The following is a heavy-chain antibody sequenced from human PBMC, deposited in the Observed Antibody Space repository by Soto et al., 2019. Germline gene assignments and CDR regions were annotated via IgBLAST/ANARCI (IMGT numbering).Heavy chain of an antibody. Sequence: QVQLVQSGAEVMKPGSSVKVSCKASGGTFSSYTISWVRQAPGQGLEWMGRIIPILGIANYAQKFQXXDXIXXDKSTSTDYMELSSLRSEHTAVYYCRGLISYGMDVWGQGTTVTVSS. J-gene: IGHJ6*01. CDR2: IIPILGIA. CDR3: RGLISYGMDV. D-gene: IGHD2-15*01. V-gene: IGHV1-69*02. CDR1: GGTFSSYT.